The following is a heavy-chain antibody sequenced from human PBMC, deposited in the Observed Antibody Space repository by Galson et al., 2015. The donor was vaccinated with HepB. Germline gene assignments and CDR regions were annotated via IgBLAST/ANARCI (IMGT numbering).Heavy chain of an antibody. CDR2: IRSKAYGGTT. D-gene: IGHD3-16*01. CDR1: GFTFGDYA. Sequence: SLRLSCAASGFTFGDYAMSWVRQAPGKGLEWVGFIRSKAYGGTTEYAASVKGRFTISRDDSKSIAYLQMNSLKTEDTAVYYCTRANRMGDYFDYWGQGTLVTVSS. V-gene: IGHV3-49*04. CDR3: TRANRMGDYFDY. J-gene: IGHJ4*02.